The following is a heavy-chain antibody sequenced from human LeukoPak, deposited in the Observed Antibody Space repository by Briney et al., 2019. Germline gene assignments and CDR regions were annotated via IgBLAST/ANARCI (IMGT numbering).Heavy chain of an antibody. D-gene: IGHD3-10*01. Sequence: PSETLSLTCTVSGGSISSYYWSWIRQPPGKGLEWIGYIYYSGSTNYNPSLKSRVTISVDTSKNQFSLKLSSVTAADTAVYYCARLEAYGNQYYFDYWGQGTLVTVSS. CDR2: IYYSGST. CDR1: GGSISSYY. V-gene: IGHV4-59*08. CDR3: ARLEAYGNQYYFDY. J-gene: IGHJ4*02.